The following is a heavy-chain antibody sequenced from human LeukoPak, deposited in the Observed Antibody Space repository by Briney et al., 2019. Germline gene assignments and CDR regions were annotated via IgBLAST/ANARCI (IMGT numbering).Heavy chain of an antibody. J-gene: IGHJ5*02. CDR1: GGSISSYY. CDR3: ARGYCSGGSCLENRFDP. Sequence: PSETLSPTCTVSGGSISSYYWSWIRQPPGKGLEWIGYIYYSGSTNYNPSLKSRVTISVDTSKNQFSLKLSSVTAADTAVYHCARGYCSGGSCLENRFDPWGQGTLVTVSS. V-gene: IGHV4-59*01. CDR2: IYYSGST. D-gene: IGHD2-15*01.